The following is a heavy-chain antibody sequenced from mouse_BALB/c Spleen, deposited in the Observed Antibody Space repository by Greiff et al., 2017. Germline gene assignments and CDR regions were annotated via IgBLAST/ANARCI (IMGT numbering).Heavy chain of an antibody. CDR1: GFTFNTYA. CDR3: VRVYYYGSKGVYYAMDY. J-gene: IGHJ4*01. V-gene: IGHV10-1*02. Sequence: EVKVEESGGGLVQPKGSLKLSCAASGFTFNTYAMNWVRQAPGKGLEWVARIRSKSNNYATYYADSVKDRFTISRDDSQSMLYLQMNNLKTEDTAMYYCVRVYYYGSKGVYYAMDYWRQGTSVTVSS. D-gene: IGHD1-1*01. CDR2: IRSKSNNYAT.